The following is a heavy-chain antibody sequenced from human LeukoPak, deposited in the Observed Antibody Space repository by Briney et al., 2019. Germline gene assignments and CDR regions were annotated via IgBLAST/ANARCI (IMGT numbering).Heavy chain of an antibody. V-gene: IGHV3-74*01. J-gene: IGHJ6*03. CDR3: ARDSSEMTYNYYYYYMDV. Sequence: GGSLRLSCAASGFTFSSYWMHWVRQAPGKGLVWVSRINSDGSSTSYADSVKGRFTISRDNAKNTLYLQMNSLRAEDTAVYYCARDSSEMTYNYYYYYMDVRGKGTTVTVSS. CDR2: INSDGSST. D-gene: IGHD2-2*01. CDR1: GFTFSSYW.